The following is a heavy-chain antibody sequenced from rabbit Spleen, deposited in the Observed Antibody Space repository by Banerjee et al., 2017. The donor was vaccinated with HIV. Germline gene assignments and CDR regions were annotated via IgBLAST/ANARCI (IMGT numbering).Heavy chain of an antibody. Sequence: QEQLEESGGDLVKPEGSLTLTCTASGFSFSSSYWTCWVRQAPGKGLEWIACIYAGSTGSTYYASWVNGRFTISKTSTTVTLQMTSLTAADTATYFCARGANSAGYNSNLWGPGTLVTVS. CDR2: IYAGSTGST. CDR3: ARGANSAGYNSNL. J-gene: IGHJ4*01. V-gene: IGHV1S45*01. D-gene: IGHD7-1*01. CDR1: GFSFSSSYW.